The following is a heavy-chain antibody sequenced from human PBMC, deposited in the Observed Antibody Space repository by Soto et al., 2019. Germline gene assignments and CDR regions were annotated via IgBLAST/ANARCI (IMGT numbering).Heavy chain of an antibody. CDR1: GFTFRSYA. V-gene: IGHV3-23*01. Sequence: EVQLLESGGGLLQPGGSLRLSCAASGFTFRSYAMSWVRQAPGKGLEWVSGISNSGGRTYYAEAVKGRFTISRDNSKNTRDLQMNSLRAEDTALYYCATDNGPPGTSDWYFDFWGRGTLVSVSS. CDR3: ATDNGPPGTSDWYFDF. J-gene: IGHJ2*01. D-gene: IGHD2-8*01. CDR2: ISNSGGRT.